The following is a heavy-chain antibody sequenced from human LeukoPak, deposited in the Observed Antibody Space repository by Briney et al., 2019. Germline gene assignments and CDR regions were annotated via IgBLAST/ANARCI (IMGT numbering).Heavy chain of an antibody. J-gene: IGHJ6*02. D-gene: IGHD3-22*01. V-gene: IGHV1-46*01. Sequence: ASVKVSSKASGYTFTSYYMHWVRQAPGQGLEWMGLINPSGGSTSYAQKFQGRVTMTRDTSTSTVYMELSSLRSEDTAVYYCASYYYDSSGYPYAYYYYGMDVWGQGTTVTVSS. CDR1: GYTFTSYY. CDR3: ASYYYDSSGYPYAYYYYGMDV. CDR2: INPSGGST.